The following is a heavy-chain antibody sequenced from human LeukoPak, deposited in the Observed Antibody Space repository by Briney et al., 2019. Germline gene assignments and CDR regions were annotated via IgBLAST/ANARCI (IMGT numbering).Heavy chain of an antibody. CDR3: ARHKVNFDY. CDR1: GGSFSGYY. CDR2: INHSGST. Sequence: SETLSLTCAVYGGSFSGYYWSWIRQPPGKGLEWIGEINHSGSTNYNPSLKSRVTISVDTSKNQFSLKLSSVTAADTAVYYCARHKVNFDYWGQGTLVTVSS. V-gene: IGHV4-34*01. J-gene: IGHJ4*02.